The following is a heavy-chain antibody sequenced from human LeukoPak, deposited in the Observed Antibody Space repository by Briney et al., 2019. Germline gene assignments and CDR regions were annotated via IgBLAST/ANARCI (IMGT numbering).Heavy chain of an antibody. V-gene: IGHV3-30*02. CDR2: IRYDGSNK. Sequence: GGSLRLSCAASGFTFSSYGMHWVRQAPGKGLEWVAFIRYDGSNKYYADSVKGRFTISRDNSKNTLYLQMNSLRAEDTAVYYCAKDALYDSSGYWFDYWGQGTLVTVSS. J-gene: IGHJ4*02. CDR1: GFTFSSYG. CDR3: AKDALYDSSGYWFDY. D-gene: IGHD3-22*01.